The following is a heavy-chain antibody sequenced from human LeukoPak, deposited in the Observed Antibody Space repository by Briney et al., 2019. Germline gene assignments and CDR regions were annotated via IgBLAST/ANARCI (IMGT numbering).Heavy chain of an antibody. CDR2: IYYSGST. D-gene: IGHD5-18*01. J-gene: IGHJ4*02. CDR3: ARRHGYSLPIFDY. Sequence: SETLSLTCTVSGGSISSYYWSWIRQPPGKGLEWIGYIYYSGSTNYNPSLKSRVTISVDTSKNQFSLKLSSVTAADTAVYYCARRHGYSLPIFDYWGQGTLVTVSS. CDR1: GGSISSYY. V-gene: IGHV4-59*08.